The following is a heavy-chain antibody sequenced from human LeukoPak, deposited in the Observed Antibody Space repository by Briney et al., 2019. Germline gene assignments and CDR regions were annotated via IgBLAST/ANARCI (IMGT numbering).Heavy chain of an antibody. CDR2: IKQDGSEK. D-gene: IGHD3-10*01. Sequence: GGSLRLSCAASGFTFSNAWMSWVRQAPGKGLEWVANIKQDGSEKYYVDSVKGRFTISRDNAKNSLYLQMNSLRAEDTAVYYCARGSGSYYFWFDPWGQGTLVTVSS. CDR3: ARGSGSYYFWFDP. CDR1: GFTFSNAW. V-gene: IGHV3-7*01. J-gene: IGHJ5*02.